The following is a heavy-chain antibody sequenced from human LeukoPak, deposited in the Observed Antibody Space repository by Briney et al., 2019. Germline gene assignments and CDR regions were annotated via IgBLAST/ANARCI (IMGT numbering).Heavy chain of an antibody. V-gene: IGHV4-39*01. CDR1: GGSISSSSYY. Sequence: PSETLSLTCTVSGGSISSSSYYWGWQPHPPGKGLESIGSIYYSGSTYYNPTLKSRVTISVDTSKDQFSLKLISVTAADTAVYYCARQVTTVTTGAFDIWGQGTMVTVSS. CDR2: IYYSGST. CDR3: ARQVTTVTTGAFDI. J-gene: IGHJ3*02. D-gene: IGHD4-17*01.